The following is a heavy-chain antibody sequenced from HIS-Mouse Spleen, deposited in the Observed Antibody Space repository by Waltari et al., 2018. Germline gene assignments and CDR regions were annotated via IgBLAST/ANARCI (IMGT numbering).Heavy chain of an antibody. CDR1: GGSIRSSSYY. D-gene: IGHD6-13*01. J-gene: IGHJ2*01. Sequence: QLQLQESGPGLVKPSETLSLTCTASGGSIRSSSYYWGWLRQPPGKGLEWIGSIYYSGSTYYNPSLKSRVTISVDTSKNQFSLKLSSVTAADTAVYYCAREIPYSSSWYDWYFDLWGRGTLVTVSS. V-gene: IGHV4-39*07. CDR2: IYYSGST. CDR3: AREIPYSSSWYDWYFDL.